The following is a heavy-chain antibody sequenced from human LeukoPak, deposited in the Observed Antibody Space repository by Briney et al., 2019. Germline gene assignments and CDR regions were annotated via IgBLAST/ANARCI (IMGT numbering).Heavy chain of an antibody. CDR1: GYTFTCYY. Sequence: GASVKVSCKASGYTFTCYYMHWVRQAPGQGLEWMGRINPNRGGTNYAQKFQGRVTMTTDTSISTAYMELSRLRSDDTAVYYCARDLAAGSNWFDPWGQGTLVTVSS. V-gene: IGHV1-2*06. CDR2: INPNRGGT. CDR3: ARDLAAGSNWFDP. J-gene: IGHJ5*02. D-gene: IGHD6-13*01.